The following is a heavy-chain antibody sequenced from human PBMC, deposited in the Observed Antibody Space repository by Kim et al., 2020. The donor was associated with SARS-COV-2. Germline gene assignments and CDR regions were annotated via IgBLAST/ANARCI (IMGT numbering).Heavy chain of an antibody. CDR3: ATRHSSGWYPDY. J-gene: IGHJ4*02. D-gene: IGHD6-19*01. V-gene: IGHV3-23*01. Sequence: YYGESVKGRFTVSRENSKNMLYLQMNSLRAEDTAVYYCATRHSSGWYPDYWGQGTLVTVSS.